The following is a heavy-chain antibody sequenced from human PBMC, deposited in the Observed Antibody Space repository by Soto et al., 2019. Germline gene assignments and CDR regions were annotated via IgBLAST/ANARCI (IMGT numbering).Heavy chain of an antibody. CDR2: IMPIFGTA. CDR1: GGTFSSYA. V-gene: IGHV1-69*13. J-gene: IGHJ6*02. Sequence: ASVKVSCKASGGTFSSYAISWVRQAPGQGLEWMGGIMPIFGTANYAQKFQGRVTITADESMNTPYLQMNSLRAEDTAVYYCARGVASQISHYYYGMDVWGQGTTVTVSS. CDR3: ARGVASQISHYYYGMDV.